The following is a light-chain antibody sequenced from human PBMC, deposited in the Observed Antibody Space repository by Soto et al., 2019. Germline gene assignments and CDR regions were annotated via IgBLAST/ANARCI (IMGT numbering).Light chain of an antibody. CDR2: GAS. J-gene: IGKJ1*01. CDR3: HQYNNWPPWT. Sequence: EIVLTQSPGTLSLSPGERATLSCRASQSVSSSYLAWYQQKPGQAPRLLIYGASTRATGIPARFSGSGSGTEFTLTISSLQSEDFAVYYCHQYNNWPPWTFGQGTKVDI. CDR1: QSVSSSY. V-gene: IGKV3-15*01.